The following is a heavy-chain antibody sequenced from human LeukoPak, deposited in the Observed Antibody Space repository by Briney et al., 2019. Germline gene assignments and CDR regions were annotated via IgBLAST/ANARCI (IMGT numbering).Heavy chain of an antibody. Sequence: SETLSLTCTVSGGSVSSSHYWGWIRQPPGKGLEWIGSIYHSGSTYYNPSLKSRVTVSVDTSKNQFSLKLSSVTAADTAVYYCARIVLRYFDWLAPPVAFDIWGQGTMVTVSS. J-gene: IGHJ3*02. CDR1: GGSVSSSHY. CDR3: ARIVLRYFDWLAPPVAFDI. V-gene: IGHV4-38-2*02. D-gene: IGHD3-9*01. CDR2: IYHSGST.